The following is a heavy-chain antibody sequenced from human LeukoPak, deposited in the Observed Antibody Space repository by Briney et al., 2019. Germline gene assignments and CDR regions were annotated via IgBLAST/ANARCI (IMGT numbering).Heavy chain of an antibody. CDR1: GYTFTSFL. V-gene: IGHV1-3*01. CDR2: MNADNGYT. J-gene: IGHJ5*02. Sequence: ASVKVSCKASGYTFTSFLMHWVRQAPGQRLEWMGWMNADNGYTKYSQKFQGRLTITRDTSARTAYMELCSLRSEDTAVYYCARDGVVVVPVALEYRNWFDPWGQGTLVTVSS. CDR3: ARDGVVVVPVALEYRNWFDP. D-gene: IGHD2-2*01.